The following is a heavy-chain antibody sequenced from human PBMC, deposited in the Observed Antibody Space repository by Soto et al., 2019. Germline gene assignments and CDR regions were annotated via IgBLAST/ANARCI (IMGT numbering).Heavy chain of an antibody. CDR3: AREDTMVRGKFDP. V-gene: IGHV3-33*01. D-gene: IGHD3-10*01. Sequence: GGSLRLSCAASGFTFSSYGMHWVRQAPGKGLEWVAVIWYDGSNKYYADSVKGRFTISRDNSKNTRYLQMNSLRAEDTAVYYCAREDTMVRGKFDPWGQGTLVTVSS. J-gene: IGHJ5*02. CDR1: GFTFSSYG. CDR2: IWYDGSNK.